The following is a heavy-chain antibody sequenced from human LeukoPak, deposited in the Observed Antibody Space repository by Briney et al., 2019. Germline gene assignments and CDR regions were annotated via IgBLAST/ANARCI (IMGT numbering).Heavy chain of an antibody. V-gene: IGHV3-30-3*01. J-gene: IGHJ4*02. D-gene: IGHD3-22*01. CDR2: ISYDGSNK. CDR1: GFTFSSYA. Sequence: GRSLRLSCAASGFTFSSYAMHWVRQAPGKGLEWVAVISYDGSNKYYADSVKGRFTISRDNSKNTLYLQMNSLRAEDTAVYYCARVESSGYYFMKPFDYWGQGTLVTVSS. CDR3: ARVESSGYYFMKPFDY.